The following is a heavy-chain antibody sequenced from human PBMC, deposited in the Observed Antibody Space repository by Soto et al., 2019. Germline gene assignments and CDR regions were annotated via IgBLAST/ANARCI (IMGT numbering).Heavy chain of an antibody. CDR3: ARDLHGDPYY. V-gene: IGHV1-18*01. Sequence: QVPLGQSGAEVKKPGASGKVSFKASGYTFTSYGNNWVRQAPGQGLEWMGWISAYNGNTNYAQKLQGRVTMTTDTSTSTAYMELRSLRSDDTAVYYCARDLHGDPYYWGQGTLVTVSS. J-gene: IGHJ4*02. CDR1: GYTFTSYG. D-gene: IGHD4-17*01. CDR2: ISAYNGNT.